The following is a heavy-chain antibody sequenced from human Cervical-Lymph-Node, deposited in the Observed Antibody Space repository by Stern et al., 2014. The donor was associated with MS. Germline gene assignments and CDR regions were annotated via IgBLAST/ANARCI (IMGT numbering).Heavy chain of an antibody. V-gene: IGHV1-2*02. CDR3: ARDLYNHGYAY. J-gene: IGHJ4*02. D-gene: IGHD5-18*01. CDR2: INPNSGGT. Sequence: QVQLVQSGAEVKEPGASVKVSCEASGYTFTGYYIHWVRQAPGQGLEWTGWINPNSGGTNYAQNFQGRVTMTRDTSIGTAYMELSRLRSDDTAVYYCARDLYNHGYAYWGQGTLVTVSS. CDR1: GYTFTGYY.